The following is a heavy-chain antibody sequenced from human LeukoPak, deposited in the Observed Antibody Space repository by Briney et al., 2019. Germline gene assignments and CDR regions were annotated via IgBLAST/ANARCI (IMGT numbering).Heavy chain of an antibody. Sequence: SETLSLTCTVSGVSISSYYWSWIRQPPGKGLEWIGYIYYSGSTNYNPSLKSRVTISVDTSKNQFSLKLSSVTAADTAVYYCARHGYSSGWTLSFGAFDIWGQGTMVTVSS. CDR1: GVSISSYY. V-gene: IGHV4-59*01. CDR2: IYYSGST. J-gene: IGHJ3*02. D-gene: IGHD6-19*01. CDR3: ARHGYSSGWTLSFGAFDI.